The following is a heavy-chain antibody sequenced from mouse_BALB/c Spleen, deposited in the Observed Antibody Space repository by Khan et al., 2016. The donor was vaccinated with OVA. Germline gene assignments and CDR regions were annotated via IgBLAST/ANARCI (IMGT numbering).Heavy chain of an antibody. CDR2: INPGSGGT. D-gene: IGHD3-2*02. CDR1: GYAFTNYL. J-gene: IGHJ3*01. CDR3: SRSGYGFGAY. V-gene: IGHV1-54*01. Sequence: QVRLQQSGAELVRPGTSVKVSYKASGYAFTNYLIEWVKQRPGQGLEWIGVINPGSGGTNYNEKFKDKATLTADKSSSTAYMQLSSLTSDDSAVYFCSRSGYGFGAYWGPGTLVTVSA.